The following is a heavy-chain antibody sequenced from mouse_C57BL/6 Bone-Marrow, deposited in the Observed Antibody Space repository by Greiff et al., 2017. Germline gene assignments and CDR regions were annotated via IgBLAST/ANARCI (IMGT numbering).Heavy chain of an antibody. V-gene: IGHV1-82*01. CDR2: IYPGDGDT. CDR1: GYAFSSSW. CDR3: TRDSNYDFDY. D-gene: IGHD2-5*01. J-gene: IGHJ2*01. Sequence: VQLQQSGPELVKPGASVKISCKASGYAFSSSWMNWVKQRPGKGLEWIGRIYPGDGDTNYNGKFKGKATLTADKSSSTAYMQLSSLTAEDSAVYFCTRDSNYDFDYWGQGTTLTVSS.